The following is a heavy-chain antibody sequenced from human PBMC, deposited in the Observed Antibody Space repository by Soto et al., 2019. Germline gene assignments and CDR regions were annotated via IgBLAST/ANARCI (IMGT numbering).Heavy chain of an antibody. CDR3: ARVDYDFWSGSLNWFDP. CDR2: IYYSGST. CDR1: GGSISSGGYY. Sequence: SETLSLTCTVSGGSISSGGYYWSWIRQHPGKGLEWIGYIYYSGSTYYNPSLKSRVTISVDTSKNQFSLKLSSVTAADTAVYYCARVDYDFWSGSLNWFDPWGQGTLVTVSS. D-gene: IGHD3-3*01. J-gene: IGHJ5*02. V-gene: IGHV4-31*03.